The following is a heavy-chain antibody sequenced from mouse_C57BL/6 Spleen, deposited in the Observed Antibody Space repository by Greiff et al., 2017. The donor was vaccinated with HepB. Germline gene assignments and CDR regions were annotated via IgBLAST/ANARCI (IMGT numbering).Heavy chain of an antibody. J-gene: IGHJ4*01. Sequence: EVHLVESGGGLVKPGGSLKLSCAASGFTFSSYAMSWVRQTPEKRLEWVATISDGGSYTYYPDNVKGRFTISRDNAKNNLYLQMSHLKSEDTAMYYCARDDYDGVSAMDYWGQGTSVTVSS. CDR2: ISDGGSYT. CDR1: GFTFSSYA. D-gene: IGHD2-4*01. CDR3: ARDDYDGVSAMDY. V-gene: IGHV5-4*01.